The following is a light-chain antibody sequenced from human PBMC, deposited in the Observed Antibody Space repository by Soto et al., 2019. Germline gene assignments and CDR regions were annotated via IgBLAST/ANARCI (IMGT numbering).Light chain of an antibody. CDR2: SNN. J-gene: IGLJ2*01. V-gene: IGLV1-44*01. CDR3: AAWDDSLNAVV. CDR1: SSNIGSNT. Sequence: QSVLTQPPSASGTPGQRVTISCSGGSSNIGSNTVNWYQQLPGTAPNLLIYSNNQRPSGVHDRFSGSKSGTSASLAISGLQSEDEADYYCAAWDDSLNAVVFGGGTKLTVL.